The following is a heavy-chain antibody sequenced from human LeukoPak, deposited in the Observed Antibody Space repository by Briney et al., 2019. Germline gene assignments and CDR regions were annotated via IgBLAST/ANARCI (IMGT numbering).Heavy chain of an antibody. J-gene: IGHJ6*02. V-gene: IGHV3-30*04. CDR1: GFTFSSYA. Sequence: PGGSLRLSCAASGFTFSSYAMHWVRQAPGKGLEWVAVISYDGSNKYYADSVKGRFTISRDNAKNSLYLQMNSLRAEDTAVYYCARGPRVRGVMYLDRRKSSRYYYYGMDVWGQGTTVTVSS. CDR2: ISYDGSNK. CDR3: ARGPRVRGVMYLDRRKSSRYYYYGMDV. D-gene: IGHD3-10*01.